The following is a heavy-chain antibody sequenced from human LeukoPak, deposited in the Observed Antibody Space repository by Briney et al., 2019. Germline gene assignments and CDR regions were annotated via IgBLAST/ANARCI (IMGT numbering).Heavy chain of an antibody. CDR3: ARDKSRYNRNDDAFDI. J-gene: IGHJ3*02. Sequence: SETLSLTCAVYGGSFSGYSWSWIRQPPGKGLEWIGEINHSGNTNYSPSLKSRVTISVDTSKNQFSLKLSSVTAADTAVYYCARDKSRYNRNDDAFDIWGQGTMVTVSS. D-gene: IGHD1-1*01. CDR2: INHSGNT. V-gene: IGHV4-34*01. CDR1: GGSFSGYS.